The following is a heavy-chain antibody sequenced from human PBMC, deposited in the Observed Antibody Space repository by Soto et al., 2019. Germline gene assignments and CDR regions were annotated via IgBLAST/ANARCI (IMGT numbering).Heavy chain of an antibody. CDR2: MNTDGSDT. Sequence: EMQLVESGGGLVQPGGSLRLSCAASGFTFNSYWMHWVRQAPGKGLVWVSRMNTDGSDTYYADSVKGRFTISRDNARNTVYLQMNSLRVEDTAVYYCAREGMGFSNWFDPRGQGTLVSVSS. D-gene: IGHD2-8*01. J-gene: IGHJ5*02. CDR3: AREGMGFSNWFDP. V-gene: IGHV3-74*01. CDR1: GFTFNSYW.